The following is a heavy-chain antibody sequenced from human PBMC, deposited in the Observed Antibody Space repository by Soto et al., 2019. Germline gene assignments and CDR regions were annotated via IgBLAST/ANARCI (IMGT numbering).Heavy chain of an antibody. J-gene: IGHJ4*02. CDR3: ARVIAAAGYFDY. D-gene: IGHD6-13*01. Sequence: DLEWLAHIFSNDEKSYSTSLKSRLTISKDTSKSQVVLTMTNMDPVDTATYYCARVIAAAGYFDYWGQGTLVTVSS. CDR2: IFSNDEK. V-gene: IGHV2-26*01.